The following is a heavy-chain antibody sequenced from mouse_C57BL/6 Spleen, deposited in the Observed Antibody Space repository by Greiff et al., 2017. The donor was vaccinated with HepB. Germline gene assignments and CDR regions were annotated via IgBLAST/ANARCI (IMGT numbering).Heavy chain of an antibody. V-gene: IGHV2-5*01. D-gene: IGHD1-1*01. CDR1: GFSLTSYG. J-gene: IGHJ3*01. Sequence: VQLQQSGPGLVQPSQSLSITCTVSGFSLTSYGVHWVRQSPGKGLEWLGVIWRGGSTDYNAAFMSRLSITKDNSKSQVFFKMNSLQADDTAIYYCAKTGDGSSPAWFAYWGQGTLVTVSA. CDR2: IWRGGST. CDR3: AKTGDGSSPAWFAY.